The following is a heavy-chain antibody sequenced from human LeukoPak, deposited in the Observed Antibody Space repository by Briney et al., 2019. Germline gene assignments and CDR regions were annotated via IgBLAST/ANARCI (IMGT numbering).Heavy chain of an antibody. CDR2: IYYSGST. V-gene: IGHV4-59*01. CDR1: GGSISSYY. Sequence: SETLSLTCTVSGGSISSYYWSWIRQPPGKGLEWIGYIYYSGSTNYNPSLKSRVTVSVDTSKNQFSLKLSSVTAADTAVYYCARYRGVTPSNYYYYMDVWGKGTTVTVSS. CDR3: ARYRGVTPSNYYYYMDV. J-gene: IGHJ6*03. D-gene: IGHD3-10*01.